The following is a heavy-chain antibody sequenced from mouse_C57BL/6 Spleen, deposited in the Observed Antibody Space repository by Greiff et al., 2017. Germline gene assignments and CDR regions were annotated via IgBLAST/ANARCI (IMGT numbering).Heavy chain of an antibody. CDR3: ARKIYREFDY. CDR2: INPNNGGT. V-gene: IGHV1-26*01. CDR1: GYTFTDYY. Sequence: EVQLQQSGPELVKPGASVKISCKASGYTFTDYYMNWVKQSHGKSLEWIGDINPNNGGTSYNQKFKGKATLTVDKSSSTAYMELRSLTSEDSAVYYCARKIYREFDYWGQGTTLTVSS. J-gene: IGHJ2*01. D-gene: IGHD2-1*01.